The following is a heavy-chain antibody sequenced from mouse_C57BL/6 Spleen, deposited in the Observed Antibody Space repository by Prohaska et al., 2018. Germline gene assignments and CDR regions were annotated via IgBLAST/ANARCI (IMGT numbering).Heavy chain of an antibody. CDR1: GYTFTDYE. V-gene: IGHV1-15*01. CDR2: IDPETGGT. J-gene: IGHJ1*03. D-gene: IGHD1-1*01. Sequence: QVQLQQSGAELVRPGASVTLSCKASGYTFTDYEMHWVKQTPVHGLEWIGAIDPETGGTAYNQKFKGKAILTADKSSSTAYMELRSLTSEDSAVYYCTRSNYYGRSPSYFDAWGTGTTVTVSS. CDR3: TRSNYYGRSPSYFDA.